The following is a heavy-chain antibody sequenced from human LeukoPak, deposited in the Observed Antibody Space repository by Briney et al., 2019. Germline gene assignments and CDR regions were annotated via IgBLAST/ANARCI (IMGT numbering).Heavy chain of an antibody. CDR3: ARVRKKMATITGRPYYMDV. V-gene: IGHV4-34*01. D-gene: IGHD5-24*01. CDR2: INHSGST. CDR1: GGSFSGYY. Sequence: KPSETLSLTCAVYGGSFSGYYWSWIRQPPGKGLGWIGEINHSGSTNYNPSLKSRVTISVDTSKNQFSLKLSSVTAADTAVYYCARVRKKMATITGRPYYMDVWGKGTTVTVSS. J-gene: IGHJ6*03.